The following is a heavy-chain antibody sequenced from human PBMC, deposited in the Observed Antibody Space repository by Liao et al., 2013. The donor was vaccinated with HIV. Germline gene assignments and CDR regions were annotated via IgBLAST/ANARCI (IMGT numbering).Heavy chain of an antibody. D-gene: IGHD3-9*01. Sequence: QVQLQQWGAGLLKPSETLSLTCAVYGGSFSGYYWSWIRQPPGKGLEWIGEINHSGSTNYNPSLKSRVTISVDTSKNQFSLKLSSVTAADTAVYYCARGVGYWLLDWFDPWGQGTLVTVSS. CDR2: INHSGST. CDR3: ARGVGYWLLDWFDP. V-gene: IGHV4-34*01. J-gene: IGHJ5*02. CDR1: GGSFSGYY.